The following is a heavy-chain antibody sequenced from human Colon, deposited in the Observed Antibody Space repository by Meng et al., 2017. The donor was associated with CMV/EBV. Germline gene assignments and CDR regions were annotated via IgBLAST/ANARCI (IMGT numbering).Heavy chain of an antibody. Sequence: TLSLTCDISGDTVSSTTVGWNWIRQSPSRGLEWLGRIYYRSRWLDDYAQSVKSRISINVDTSKNQFSLQLDSVTPDDTAVYYCARRHTSGWYYFDSWGQGTLVTVSS. CDR3: ARRHTSGWYYFDS. D-gene: IGHD6-19*01. V-gene: IGHV6-1*01. J-gene: IGHJ4*02. CDR1: GDTVSSTTVG. CDR2: IYYRSRWLD.